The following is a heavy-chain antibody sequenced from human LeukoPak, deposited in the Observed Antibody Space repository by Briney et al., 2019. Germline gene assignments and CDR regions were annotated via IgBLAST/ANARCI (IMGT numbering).Heavy chain of an antibody. CDR1: GYTFTSYD. D-gene: IGHD2-2*01. J-gene: IGHJ3*02. Sequence: ASVKVSCKASGYTFTSYDINWVRQATGQGLEWRGWMNPNSGNTGYAQKFQGRVTITRNTSISTAYMELSSLRSEDTAVYYCARYCSSTSCPEFDIWGQGTMVTVSS. CDR2: MNPNSGNT. V-gene: IGHV1-8*03. CDR3: ARYCSSTSCPEFDI.